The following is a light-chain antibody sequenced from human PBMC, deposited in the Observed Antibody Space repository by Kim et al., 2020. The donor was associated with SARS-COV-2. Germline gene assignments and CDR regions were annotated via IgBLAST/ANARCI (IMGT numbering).Light chain of an antibody. CDR3: CSYAGNNNLV. V-gene: IGLV2-8*01. CDR1: SSDIGGYTY. J-gene: IGLJ3*02. Sequence: QAVTVSRTGTSSDIGGYTYVSWYQQYPGSAPQLLIYEVTTRPSGVPDRFSGSKSGNTASLTVSGLQADDEADYYCCSYAGNNNLVFGGGTQLTVL. CDR2: EVT.